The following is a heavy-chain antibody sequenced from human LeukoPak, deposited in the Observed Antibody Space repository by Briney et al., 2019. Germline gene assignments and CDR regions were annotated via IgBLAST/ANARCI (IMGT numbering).Heavy chain of an antibody. Sequence: SETLSLTCAVSGGSFSSSSYYWGWIRQPPGKGLEWIGSIYYSGSTYYNPSLKSRVTISLDTSKNQFSLKLSSVTAADTAVYYCARLYTEITTVTILDYWGQGTLVTVSS. CDR3: ARLYTEITTVTILDY. J-gene: IGHJ4*02. D-gene: IGHD4-17*01. CDR1: GGSFSSSSYY. V-gene: IGHV4-39*07. CDR2: IYYSGST.